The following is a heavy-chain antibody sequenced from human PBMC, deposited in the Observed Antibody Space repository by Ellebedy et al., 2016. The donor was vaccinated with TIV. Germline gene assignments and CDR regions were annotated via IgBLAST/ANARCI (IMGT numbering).Heavy chain of an antibody. D-gene: IGHD3-16*02. CDR1: GYSFTSYW. CDR2: IYPGDSDT. Sequence: GGSLRLSXKGSGYSFTSYWIGWVRQMPGKGLEWMGIIYPGDSDTRYSPSFQGQVTISADKSISTAYLQWSSLKASDTAMYYCARHGSSWGLSHLYYYYGMDVWGQGTTVTVSS. J-gene: IGHJ6*02. CDR3: ARHGSSWGLSHLYYYYGMDV. V-gene: IGHV5-51*01.